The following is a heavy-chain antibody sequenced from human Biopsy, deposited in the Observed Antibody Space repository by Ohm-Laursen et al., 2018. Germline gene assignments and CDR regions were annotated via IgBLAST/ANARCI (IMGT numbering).Heavy chain of an antibody. V-gene: IGHV3-9*01. CDR1: GFTFDDYG. CDR3: ARDRGGARYGMDV. CDR2: IRRNSDII. D-gene: IGHD1-26*01. J-gene: IGHJ6*02. Sequence: SLRLSCTASGFTFDDYGMHWVRQPPGKGLEWVSGIRRNSDIIDYADSVRGRFTISRDNARRFLFLQMNNLKSEDTAFYYCARDRGGARYGMDVWGRGTTVTVSS.